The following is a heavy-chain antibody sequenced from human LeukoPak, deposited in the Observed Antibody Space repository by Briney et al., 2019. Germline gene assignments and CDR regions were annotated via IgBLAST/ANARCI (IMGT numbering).Heavy chain of an antibody. CDR2: INHSGST. D-gene: IGHD1-26*01. CDR1: GGSISSYY. J-gene: IGHJ4*02. V-gene: IGHV4-34*01. Sequence: SETLSLTCTVSGGSISSYYWSWIRQPPGKGLEWIGEINHSGSTNYNPSLKSRVTISVDTSKNQFSLKLSSVTAADTAVYYCAAAASGSSADYWGQGTLVTVSS. CDR3: AAAASGSSADY.